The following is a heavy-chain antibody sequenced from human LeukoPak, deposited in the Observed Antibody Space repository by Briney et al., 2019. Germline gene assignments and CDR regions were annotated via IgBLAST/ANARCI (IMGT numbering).Heavy chain of an antibody. Sequence: PGGSLRLSXAASGFTFSSYWMHWVRQAPGKGLVWVSRINSDGSSTSYADSVKGRFTISRDNAKNTLYLQMNSLRAEDTAVYYCARAEYSSGWYFYYFDYWGPGTLVTVSS. CDR2: INSDGSST. D-gene: IGHD6-19*01. CDR3: ARAEYSSGWYFYYFDY. CDR1: GFTFSSYW. V-gene: IGHV3-74*01. J-gene: IGHJ4*02.